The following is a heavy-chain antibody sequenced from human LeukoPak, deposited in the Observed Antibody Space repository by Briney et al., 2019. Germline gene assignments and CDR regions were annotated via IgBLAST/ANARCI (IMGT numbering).Heavy chain of an antibody. V-gene: IGHV1-3*01. CDR2: INAGYGNT. D-gene: IGHD5-24*01. Sequence: ASVKVSCNTSGYTFTNYAIHWVRQAPGQRLEWMGWINAGYGNTEYSQKFQGRVTLTSDTSANTAYMDLSSLKSEDTAVYYCATDRGDGYNYEGLDFWGQGTLVTVSS. CDR3: ATDRGDGYNYEGLDF. J-gene: IGHJ4*02. CDR1: GYTFTNYA.